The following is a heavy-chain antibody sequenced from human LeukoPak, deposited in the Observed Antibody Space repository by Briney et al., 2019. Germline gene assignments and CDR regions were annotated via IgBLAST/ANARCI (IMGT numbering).Heavy chain of an antibody. V-gene: IGHV4-39*01. J-gene: IGHJ6*03. CDR2: IFYNGNT. CDR3: ARLLGGDPYYMDV. D-gene: IGHD3-3*01. Sequence: SETLSLTCTVSGGSILDSTYYWAWIRQPPGKGLEWIATIFYNGNTHYNPSLKSRVTMSVDTVKNQFSLNLNSVTAADTAVYYCARLLGGDPYYMDVWGEGTTVTVSS. CDR1: GGSILDSTYY.